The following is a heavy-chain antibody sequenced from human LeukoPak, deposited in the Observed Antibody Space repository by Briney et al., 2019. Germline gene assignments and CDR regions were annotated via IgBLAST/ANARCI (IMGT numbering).Heavy chain of an antibody. V-gene: IGHV4-4*02. CDR2: IFHSGAT. D-gene: IGHD5-12*01. Sequence: SETLSLTCAVSGGPISSTDWWSWVRQTPGKGLEWLGEIFHSGATNYSPSLKSRATISVDKSKNQFSLKLTSVTAADTAVYYCARVRSGYEGENWFDPWGQGTLVTVSS. CDR3: ARVRSGYEGENWFDP. CDR1: GGPISSTDW. J-gene: IGHJ5*02.